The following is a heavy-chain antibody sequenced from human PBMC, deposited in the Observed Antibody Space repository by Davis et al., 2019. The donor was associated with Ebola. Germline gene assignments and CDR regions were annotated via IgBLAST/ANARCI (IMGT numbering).Heavy chain of an antibody. CDR3: ARGVGGYYFDY. V-gene: IGHV3-7*01. D-gene: IGHD1-26*01. CDR2: IKQDGSEK. CDR1: GFPFSVYF. J-gene: IGHJ4*02. Sequence: GESLKISCAASGFPFSVYFMDWVRLTPGKGLEWVANIKQDGSEKYYVDSVKGRFTISRDNAKNSLYLQMNSLRAEDTAVYYCARGVGGYYFDYWGQGTLVTVSS.